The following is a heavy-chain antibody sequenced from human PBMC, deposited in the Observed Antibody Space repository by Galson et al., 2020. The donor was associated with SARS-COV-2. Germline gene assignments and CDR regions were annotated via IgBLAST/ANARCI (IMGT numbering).Heavy chain of an antibody. CDR2: IDDAGPTT. V-gene: IGHV3-7*05. CDR3: GTAGDY. Sequence: TGGSLRLSCRAYGLTFNIFWMSWVRQSPGQGLEWVANIDDAGPTTYYVDSVKGRFTISRDNAKNSLYLEMNNLRVDDSAVYYCGTAGDYWGQGALVTVSS. D-gene: IGHD3-10*01. J-gene: IGHJ4*02. CDR1: GLTFNIFW.